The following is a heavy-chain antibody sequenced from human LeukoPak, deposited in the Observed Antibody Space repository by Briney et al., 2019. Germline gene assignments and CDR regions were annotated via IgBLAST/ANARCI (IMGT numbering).Heavy chain of an antibody. D-gene: IGHD3-10*01. CDR1: GGSISSYY. Sequence: SETLSLTCTVSGGSISSYYWSWIRQPPGKGLEWIGYIYYSGSTNYNPSPKSRVTISVDTSKIQFSLKLSSVTAADTAVYYCARSPMVRGVIFDYWGQGTLVTVSS. V-gene: IGHV4-59*01. CDR2: IYYSGST. J-gene: IGHJ4*02. CDR3: ARSPMVRGVIFDY.